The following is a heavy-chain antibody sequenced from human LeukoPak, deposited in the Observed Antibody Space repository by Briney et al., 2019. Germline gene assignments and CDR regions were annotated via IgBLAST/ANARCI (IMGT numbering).Heavy chain of an antibody. Sequence: PSETLSLTCTVSGGSISSYYWSWIRQPPGKGLEWIWYIYYSGSTNYNPSLKSRVTISVDTSKSQFSLKLSSVTAADTAVYYCARAAGPLAAPDFWGQGTPVTVSS. CDR3: ARAAGPLAAPDF. J-gene: IGHJ4*02. CDR1: GGSISSYY. CDR2: IYYSGST. D-gene: IGHD6-13*01. V-gene: IGHV4-59*01.